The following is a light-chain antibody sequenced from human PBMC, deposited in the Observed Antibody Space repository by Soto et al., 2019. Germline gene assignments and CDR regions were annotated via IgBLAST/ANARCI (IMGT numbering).Light chain of an antibody. V-gene: IGKV2D-29*01. Sequence: VMTQTPLSLSVTPGKQASISCKSSQSLLHSDVNTYLYWYLQKPGQPPQLLIYEASTRFSGVPDRFSGSGSETDFTLTISRLEPEDFAVYYCQQYGSPPIPFGQGTRVEIK. CDR2: EAS. J-gene: IGKJ5*01. CDR1: QSLLHSDVNTY. CDR3: QQYGSPPIP.